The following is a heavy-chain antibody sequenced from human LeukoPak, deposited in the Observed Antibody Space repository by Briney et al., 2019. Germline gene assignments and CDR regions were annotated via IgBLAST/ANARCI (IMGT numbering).Heavy chain of an antibody. V-gene: IGHV4-39*01. Sequence: SETLSLTCTVSGGSISSSSYYWGWIRQPPGKGLEWIGSIYYSGSTYYNPSLKSRVTISVDTSKNQFSLKLSSVTAADTAVYYCARKRGTYYYDSSGYYGYWGQGTLVTVSS. J-gene: IGHJ4*02. CDR1: GGSISSSSYY. CDR2: IYYSGST. CDR3: ARKRGTYYYDSSGYYGY. D-gene: IGHD3-22*01.